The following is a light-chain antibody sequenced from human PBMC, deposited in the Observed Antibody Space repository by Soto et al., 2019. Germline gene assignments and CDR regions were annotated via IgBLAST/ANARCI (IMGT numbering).Light chain of an antibody. V-gene: IGKV1-9*01. CDR3: QQYRSYS. CDR2: AAS. J-gene: IGKJ1*01. Sequence: IKLSQSPSSLSASVGDRVTTICRASQGISSYLAWYQQKPGKAPKLLIYAASTLQSGVPSRFSGSGSGTDFTLTISGLQPDDFATYYCQQYRSYSFGQGTKVDIK. CDR1: QGISSY.